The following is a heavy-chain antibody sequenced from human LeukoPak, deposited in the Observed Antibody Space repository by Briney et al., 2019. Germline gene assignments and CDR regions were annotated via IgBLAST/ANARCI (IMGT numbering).Heavy chain of an antibody. J-gene: IGHJ4*02. D-gene: IGHD1-26*01. Sequence: GGSLRLSCGASGFTFSNYWMHWVRQAPGKGLVWVSRINSDGSSTSYADSVKGRFTISRDNAKNTLHLQMKSLTVEDTAVYYCAKGGSYTIDYWGQGILVPVSS. CDR3: AKGGSYTIDY. CDR2: INSDGSST. CDR1: GFTFSNYW. V-gene: IGHV3-74*01.